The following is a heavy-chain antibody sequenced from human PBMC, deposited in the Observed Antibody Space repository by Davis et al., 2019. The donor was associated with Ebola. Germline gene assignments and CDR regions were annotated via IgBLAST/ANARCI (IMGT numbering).Heavy chain of an antibody. J-gene: IGHJ3*02. CDR2: IYTGDSDT. CDR3: ASLRRTITGMDDAFDI. Sequence: GESLKISCKDSGDSFTSHWIGWVRQMPGKGLEWMGIIYTGDSDTRYSPSFQGQVTISADKSTKTAFLQWSSLRASDTAMYYCASLRRTITGMDDAFDIWGQGTMVTVSS. V-gene: IGHV5-51*01. CDR1: GDSFTSHW. D-gene: IGHD2-8*02.